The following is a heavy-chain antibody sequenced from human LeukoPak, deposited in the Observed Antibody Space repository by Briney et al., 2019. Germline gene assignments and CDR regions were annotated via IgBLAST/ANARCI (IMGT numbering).Heavy chain of an antibody. CDR1: GYTFTSYD. Sequence: ASVKASCKASGYTFTSYDINWVRQATGQGLEWMGWMNPNGGNTGYAQKFQGRVTMTRNTSISTAYMELSSLRSEDTAMYYCARSESNYGDYTNWFDPWGQGTLVTVSS. CDR3: ARSESNYGDYTNWFDP. J-gene: IGHJ5*02. CDR2: MNPNGGNT. D-gene: IGHD4-17*01. V-gene: IGHV1-8*01.